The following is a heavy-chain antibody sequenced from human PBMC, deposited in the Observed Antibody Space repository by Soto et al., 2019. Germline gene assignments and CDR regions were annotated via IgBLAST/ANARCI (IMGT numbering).Heavy chain of an antibody. CDR2: IYDSESA. D-gene: IGHD6-6*01. Sequence: QVQLQESGPGLVKPSQTLSLTCSVSGESISSGGYYWSWIRHHPGKGLEWIGYIYDSESAYYNPSLKSRVXXXRXXSKNHFAMRLSSVTAADTAVYYCARASSSSSAADYWGQGTLATVSS. J-gene: IGHJ4*02. V-gene: IGHV4-31*03. CDR3: ARASSSSSAADY. CDR1: GESISSGGYY.